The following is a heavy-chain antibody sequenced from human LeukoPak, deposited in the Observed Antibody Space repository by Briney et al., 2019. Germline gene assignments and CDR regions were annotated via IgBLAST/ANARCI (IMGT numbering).Heavy chain of an antibody. J-gene: IGHJ4*02. CDR1: GFTFSSYA. Sequence: GRSLRLSCAASGFTFSSYAMHWVRQAPGKGLEWVAVISYDGSNKYYADSVKGRFTISRDNSKNTLYLQMNSLRAEDTAVYYCASPMSYSSGWFYYWGQGTLVTVSS. V-gene: IGHV3-30-3*01. D-gene: IGHD6-19*01. CDR2: ISYDGSNK. CDR3: ASPMSYSSGWFYY.